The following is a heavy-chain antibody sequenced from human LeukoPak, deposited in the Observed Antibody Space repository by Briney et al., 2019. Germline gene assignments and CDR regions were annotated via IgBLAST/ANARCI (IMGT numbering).Heavy chain of an antibody. J-gene: IGHJ3*01. Sequence: GGSLRLSCAASGFTFSSYSMNWVRQAPGKGLEWVSYISSSSSIIYYADSVKGRFTISRDNAKNSLYLQMNSLRAEDTAVYYCARDPNGDYIGAFDFRGQGTMVTVSS. CDR2: ISSSSSII. V-gene: IGHV3-48*04. CDR1: GFTFSSYS. D-gene: IGHD4-17*01. CDR3: ARDPNGDYIGAFDF.